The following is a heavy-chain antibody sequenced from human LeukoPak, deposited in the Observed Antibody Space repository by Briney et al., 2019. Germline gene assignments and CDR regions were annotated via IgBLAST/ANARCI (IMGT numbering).Heavy chain of an antibody. V-gene: IGHV4-59*01. J-gene: IGHJ4*02. D-gene: IGHD6-19*01. Sequence: SETLSLTCTVSGGSISSYYWSWIRQPPGKGLEWIGYIYYNGNANYNPSLKSRVTMSVDTSKNQVSLKLSSVTAADTAVYYCARSGYSSGWYLAYWGQGTLVTVSS. CDR2: IYYNGNA. CDR3: ARSGYSSGWYLAY. CDR1: GGSISSYY.